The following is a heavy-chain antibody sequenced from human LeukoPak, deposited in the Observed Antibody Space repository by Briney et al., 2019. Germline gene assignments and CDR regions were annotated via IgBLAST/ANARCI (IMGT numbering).Heavy chain of an antibody. Sequence: SETLSLTCAVYGGSFSGYYWSWIRQPPGKGLEWIGEINHSGSTNYNPSLKSRVTISVDTSKNQFSLKLSSVTAADTAVYYCARGLRGQTNWFDPWGQGTLVTVSS. CDR1: GGSFSGYY. CDR2: INHSGST. CDR3: ARGLRGQTNWFDP. D-gene: IGHD3-10*01. V-gene: IGHV4-34*01. J-gene: IGHJ5*02.